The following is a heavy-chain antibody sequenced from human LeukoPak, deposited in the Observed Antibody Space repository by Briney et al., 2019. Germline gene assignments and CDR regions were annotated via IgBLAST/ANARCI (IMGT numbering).Heavy chain of an antibody. Sequence: GGSLRLSCAASGFAFSSYGMHWVRQAPGKGLEWVAVISYDGSNKYYADSVKGRFTISRDNSKNTLYLQMNSLRAEDTAVYYCARDLRAYDSSGYYNDAFDIWGQGTMVTVSS. V-gene: IGHV3-30*03. J-gene: IGHJ3*02. D-gene: IGHD3-22*01. CDR3: ARDLRAYDSSGYYNDAFDI. CDR1: GFAFSSYG. CDR2: ISYDGSNK.